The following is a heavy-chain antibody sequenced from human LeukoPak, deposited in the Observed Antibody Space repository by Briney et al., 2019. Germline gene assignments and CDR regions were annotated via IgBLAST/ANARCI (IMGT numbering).Heavy chain of an antibody. J-gene: IGHJ4*02. D-gene: IGHD6-19*01. CDR2: ISSSSGHI. CDR3: ARDPGTVADPYFDY. CDR1: GFTFSSYN. V-gene: IGHV3-21*01. Sequence: TGGSLRLSCAASGFTFSSYNMNWVRQPPGKGLEWVSSISSSSGHIHHADSVKGRFTISRDNANNSLYLQMNSLRDEDTAVYYCARDPGTVADPYFDYWGQGSLVTVSS.